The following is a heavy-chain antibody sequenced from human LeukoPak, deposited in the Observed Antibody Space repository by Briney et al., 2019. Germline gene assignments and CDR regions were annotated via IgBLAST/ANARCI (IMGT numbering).Heavy chain of an antibody. CDR2: IYTSGST. D-gene: IGHD3-22*01. J-gene: IGHJ4*02. V-gene: IGHV4-61*02. CDR3: ARELRYYDSSGHYLAYYFDY. Sequence: SQTLSLTCTVSGGSISSGSYHWSWLRQPAGKGLEWIGRIYTSGSTNYNPSLKSLVTISVDTSKNQFSLKLSSVTAADTAVYYCARELRYYDSSGHYLAYYFDYWGQGTLVTVSS. CDR1: GGSISSGSYH.